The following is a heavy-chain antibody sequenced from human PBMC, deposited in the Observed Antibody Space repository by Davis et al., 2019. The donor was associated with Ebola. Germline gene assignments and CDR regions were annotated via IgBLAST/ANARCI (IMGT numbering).Heavy chain of an antibody. D-gene: IGHD4-11*01. CDR1: GGSISSYY. CDR3: ARDRLYRQYGMDV. Sequence: SETLSLTCTVSGGSISSYYWSWIRQPPGKGLEWIGEINHSGSTNYNPSLKSRVTISVDTSKNQFSLKLSSVTAADTAVYYCARDRLYRQYGMDVWGQGTTVTVSS. J-gene: IGHJ6*02. CDR2: INHSGST. V-gene: IGHV4-34*01.